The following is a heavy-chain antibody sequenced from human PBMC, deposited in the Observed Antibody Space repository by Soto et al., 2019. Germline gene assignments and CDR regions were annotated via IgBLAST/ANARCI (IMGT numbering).Heavy chain of an antibody. CDR2: IKTTFGDT. D-gene: IGHD3-10*02. Sequence: QVQLVQSGAEVKEPGESVSVSCEASGYTFTPYYIHWVRQANGQGLELMGWIKTTFGDTTYAQDFKGRVSMTRNMSISTVYMELSMLASDDPAIYDCASNLDYDYGRGSGSGLGVWGPGTTVTVFS. CDR3: ASNLDYDYGRGSGSGLGV. V-gene: IGHV1-2*02. J-gene: IGHJ6*02. CDR1: GYTFTPYY.